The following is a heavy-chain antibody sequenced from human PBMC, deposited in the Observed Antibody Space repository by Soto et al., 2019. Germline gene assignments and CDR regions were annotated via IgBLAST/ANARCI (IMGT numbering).Heavy chain of an antibody. V-gene: IGHV1-3*01. Sequence: ASVKVSCKASGYTFTGYAMHWVRQAPGQRLEWMGWINAGNGNTKYSQKFQGRVTITRDTSASTAYMELSSLRSEDTAVYYCARAWGEITIFGVVIFGYWGQGTLVTVSS. CDR1: GYTFTGYA. CDR3: ARAWGEITIFGVVIFGY. D-gene: IGHD3-3*01. J-gene: IGHJ4*02. CDR2: INAGNGNT.